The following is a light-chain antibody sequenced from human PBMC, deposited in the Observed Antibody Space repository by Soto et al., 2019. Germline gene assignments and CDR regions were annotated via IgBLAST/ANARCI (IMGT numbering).Light chain of an antibody. CDR2: GNS. CDR1: SSNIGAGYD. J-gene: IGLJ1*01. V-gene: IGLV1-40*01. CDR3: QSYDSGRDV. Sequence: QPVLTQPPSVSGAPGQRVTISCTGSSSNIGAGYDVHWYQQLPGTAPKLLIYGNSNRPSGVPDRFSGSKSGTSASLAITGLQAEDEADYYCQSYDSGRDVFGTGTKLTVL.